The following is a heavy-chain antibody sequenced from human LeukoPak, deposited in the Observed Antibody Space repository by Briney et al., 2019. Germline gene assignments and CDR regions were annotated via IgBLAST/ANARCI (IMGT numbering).Heavy chain of an antibody. Sequence: GGSLRLSCAASGFTFSSYAMSWVRQAPGKGLEWVSAISGSGGSTYYADSVKGRFTISRDNSKNTLYLRMNSLRAEDTAVYYCAKDTPMVRGVHYFDYWGQGTLVTVSS. J-gene: IGHJ4*02. CDR2: ISGSGGST. CDR3: AKDTPMVRGVHYFDY. V-gene: IGHV3-23*01. CDR1: GFTFSSYA. D-gene: IGHD3-10*01.